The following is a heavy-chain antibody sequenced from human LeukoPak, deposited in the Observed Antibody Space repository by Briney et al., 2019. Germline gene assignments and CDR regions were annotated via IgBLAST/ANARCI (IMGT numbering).Heavy chain of an antibody. CDR2: IKQDGSEK. J-gene: IGHJ6*03. CDR1: GFTFSSYA. CDR3: ARDNTIFGVVNNYYYYMDV. D-gene: IGHD3-3*01. Sequence: PGGSLRLSCAASGFTFSSYAMSWVRQAPGKGLEWVANIKQDGSEKYYVDSVKGRFTISRDNAKNSLYLQMNSLRAEDTAVYYCARDNTIFGVVNNYYYYMDVWGKGTTVTVSS. V-gene: IGHV3-7*01.